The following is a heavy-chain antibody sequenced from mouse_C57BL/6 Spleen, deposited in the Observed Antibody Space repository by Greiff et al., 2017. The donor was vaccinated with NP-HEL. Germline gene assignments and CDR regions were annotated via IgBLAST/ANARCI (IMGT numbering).Heavy chain of an antibody. Sequence: VQLQQPGAELVKPGASVKMSCKASGYTFTSYWITWVKQSPGQGLEWIGDIYPGSGSTNYNEKFKSKATLTVDTSSSTAYMQLSSLTSEDSAVYYCARSYDGNGGFADWGQGALVSVSA. J-gene: IGHJ3*01. CDR1: GYTFTSYW. CDR2: IYPGSGST. D-gene: IGHD2-3*01. V-gene: IGHV1-55*01. CDR3: ARSYDGNGGFAD.